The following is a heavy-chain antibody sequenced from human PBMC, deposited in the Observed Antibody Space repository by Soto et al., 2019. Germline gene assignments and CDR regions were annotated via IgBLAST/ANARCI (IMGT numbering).Heavy chain of an antibody. D-gene: IGHD4-4*01. V-gene: IGHV4-59*01. CDR2: VYYSGST. CDR3: ARNLHDYKLRNWFDR. CDR1: RGSSASYY. J-gene: IGHJ5*02. Sequence: XLTFSVARGSSASYYWSWIRQPPGKGLEWIGYVYYSGSTNYNPSLKSRVTMSVDTYRNLFSLKLTSVTAADTAMYYCARNLHDYKLRNWFDRWGQGTQVSVSS.